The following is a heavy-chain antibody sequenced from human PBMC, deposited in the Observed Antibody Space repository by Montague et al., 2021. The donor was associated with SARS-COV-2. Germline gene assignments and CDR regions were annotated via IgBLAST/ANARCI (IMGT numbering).Heavy chain of an antibody. J-gene: IGHJ6*02. CDR3: VRPLKATMRAVVFTGGPLSASGMDV. D-gene: IGHD3-22*01. V-gene: IGHV4-34*01. CDR1: GGSFRGYY. Sequence: SETLSLTCAVSGGSFRGYYCNWIRHPPGKGLQWIGEINHIGSTNYNPSLKRRVTISVDTSKNQFSLRLSSVTAAATAVYYCVRPLKATMRAVVFTGGPLSASGMDVGGQGTTVTVS. CDR2: INHIGST.